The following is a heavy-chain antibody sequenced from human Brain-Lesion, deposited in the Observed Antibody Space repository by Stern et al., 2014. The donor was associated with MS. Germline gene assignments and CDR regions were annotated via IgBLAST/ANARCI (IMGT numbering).Heavy chain of an antibody. J-gene: IGHJ6*02. D-gene: IGHD3-3*01. CDR3: ARDQRGITIFGVVTDYYYLGMDV. Sequence: VQLVQSGAEVKKPGASVKVSCKTSGYIFTGYYIHWVRQAPGQGLEWMAWINPNTGGHTYAQKFQGRVTMSRDTSISTAYVELSSLTSDDTAVYYCARDQRGITIFGVVTDYYYLGMDVWGQGTTVTVSS. CDR2: INPNTGGH. V-gene: IGHV1-2*02. CDR1: GYIFTGYY.